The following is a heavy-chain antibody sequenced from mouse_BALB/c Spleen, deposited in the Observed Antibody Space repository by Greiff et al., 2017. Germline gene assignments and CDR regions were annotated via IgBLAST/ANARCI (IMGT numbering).Heavy chain of an antibody. CDR1: GYTFTDYN. J-gene: IGHJ4*01. CDR3: ARSGGYYAMDY. Sequence: VQLKQSGPELVQPGASVKISCKASGYTFTDYNMHWVKQRQGKSLEWIGYIYPYNGGTGYNQKFKSKATLTVDNSSSTAYMELRSLTSEDSAVYYCARSGGYYAMDYGGQGTSVTVSS. D-gene: IGHD3-1*01. CDR2: IYPYNGGT. V-gene: IGHV1S29*02.